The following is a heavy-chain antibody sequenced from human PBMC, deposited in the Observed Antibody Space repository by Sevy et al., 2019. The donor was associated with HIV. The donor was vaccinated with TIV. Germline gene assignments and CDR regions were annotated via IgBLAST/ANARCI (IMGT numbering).Heavy chain of an antibody. Sequence: GRSLRLSCAASGFSFNLYAMTWVRQAPGKGLEWVSTISVSGGSTYYADSVKGQFTISRDNSKNTLYLQMNSLRAEDTAVYYCAKDHDNNWFDPWGQGTLVTVSS. J-gene: IGHJ5*02. CDR2: ISVSGGST. CDR1: GFSFNLYA. V-gene: IGHV3-23*01. CDR3: AKDHDNNWFDP. D-gene: IGHD3-9*01.